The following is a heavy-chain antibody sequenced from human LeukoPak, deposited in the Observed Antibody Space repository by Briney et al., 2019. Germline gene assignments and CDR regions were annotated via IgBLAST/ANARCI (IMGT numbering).Heavy chain of an antibody. V-gene: IGHV4-39*07. CDR3: ASLTWGYPGY. J-gene: IGHJ4*02. CDR1: GGSVSSSRYY. D-gene: IGHD3-16*01. Sequence: PSETLSLTCTVSGGSVSSSRYYWGWIRQPPGKGLEWIGSIFYSGSTNYNPSLKSRVTISVDKSKNQFSLKLSSVTAADTAVYYCASLTWGYPGYWGQGTLVTVSS. CDR2: IFYSGST.